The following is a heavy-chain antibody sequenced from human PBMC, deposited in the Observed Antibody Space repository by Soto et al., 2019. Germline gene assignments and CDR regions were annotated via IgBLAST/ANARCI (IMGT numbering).Heavy chain of an antibody. CDR3: AVTTLHFDY. CDR2: ISPYSRNT. J-gene: IGHJ4*02. Sequence: QVQLVQSGAEVKKPGASVKVSCKASGYTFTSFGVSWVRQAPGQGLEWMGWISPYSRNTNYAQKFQGRVTMTTDTSTSTAYVELRSMRSDDTAVYYCAVTTLHFDYWGQGTLVSVSS. V-gene: IGHV1-18*01. D-gene: IGHD4-17*01. CDR1: GYTFTSFG.